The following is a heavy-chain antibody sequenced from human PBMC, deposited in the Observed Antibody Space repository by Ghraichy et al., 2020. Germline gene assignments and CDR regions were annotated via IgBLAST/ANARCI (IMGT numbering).Heavy chain of an antibody. D-gene: IGHD1-26*01. J-gene: IGHJ4*02. CDR3: ARHGSGSSKGRYYFDY. V-gene: IGHV4-39*01. CDR2: IYYSGST. CDR1: GGSISSSSYY. Sequence: SQTLSLTCTVPGGSISSSSYYWGWIRQPPGKGLEWIGSIYYSGSTYYNPSLKSRVTISVDTSKNQFSLKLSSVTAADTAVYYCARHGSGSSKGRYYFDYWGQGTLVTVSS.